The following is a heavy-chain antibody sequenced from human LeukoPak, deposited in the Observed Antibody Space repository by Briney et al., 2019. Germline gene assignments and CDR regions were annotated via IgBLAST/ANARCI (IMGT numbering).Heavy chain of an antibody. D-gene: IGHD6-13*01. V-gene: IGHV4-38-2*02. J-gene: IGHJ5*02. CDR3: ARGGLIAAAGTLGWFGP. CDR1: GYSISSGYF. CDR2: ICYPGST. Sequence: SETLSLTCTVSGYSISSGYFWRWIRQSPGKGLEWIGSICYPGSTYYNPSLESRVTISLDTSKNQFSLRLTSVTAADTAVYYCARGGLIAAAGTLGWFGPWGQGTLVTVSS.